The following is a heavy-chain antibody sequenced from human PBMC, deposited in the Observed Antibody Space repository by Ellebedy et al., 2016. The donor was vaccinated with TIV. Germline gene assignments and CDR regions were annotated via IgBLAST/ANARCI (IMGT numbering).Heavy chain of an antibody. Sequence: GGSLRLSCAASGFTFSAYGYNWVRQAPGKGLEWVSHIDSGSANILYADSVKGRFTISRGNAKSSLFLQMNSLRNDDTAIYYCARDEDGVYDWDYWGQGTLVTVSS. J-gene: IGHJ4*02. CDR2: IDSGSANI. D-gene: IGHD5/OR15-5a*01. CDR1: GFTFSAYG. V-gene: IGHV3-48*02. CDR3: ARDEDGVYDWDY.